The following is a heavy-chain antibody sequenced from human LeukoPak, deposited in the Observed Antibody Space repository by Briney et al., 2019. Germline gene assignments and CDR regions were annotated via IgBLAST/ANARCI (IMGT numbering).Heavy chain of an antibody. CDR1: GFTFSDYY. Sequence: PGGSLRLSCAASGFTFSDYYMNWIRQAPGKGLEWVSYLSSSGSTIYYADSVKGRFTISRDNAKNSLYLQMNSLRAEDTAVYYCARDITPYYYMDVWGKGTTVTVS. CDR3: ARDITPYYYMDV. D-gene: IGHD3-10*01. J-gene: IGHJ6*03. V-gene: IGHV3-11*04. CDR2: LSSSGSTI.